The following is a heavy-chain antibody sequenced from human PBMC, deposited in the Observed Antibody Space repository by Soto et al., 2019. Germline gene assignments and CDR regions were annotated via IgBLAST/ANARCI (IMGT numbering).Heavy chain of an antibody. CDR3: ARQTDSYYTFDAFDI. V-gene: IGHV4-39*01. Sequence: SETLSLTYTVCGGYISSGSYYWVWIRQPPGKGLEWIGNVYYSGSTNYNPSLESRVTISVDTSKNQFSLKLSSVTAADTAVYYCARQTDSYYTFDAFDIWGQGTMVTVSS. J-gene: IGHJ3*02. CDR1: GGYISSGSYY. D-gene: IGHD3-22*01. CDR2: VYYSGST.